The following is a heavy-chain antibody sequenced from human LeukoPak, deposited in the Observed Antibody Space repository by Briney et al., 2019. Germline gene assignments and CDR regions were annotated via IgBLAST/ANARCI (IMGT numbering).Heavy chain of an antibody. CDR3: ARVRGVRGVIIPSLGY. CDR1: GYTFTSYD. Sequence: ASVKVSCKASGYTFTSYDINWVRQATGQGLEWMGWMNPNSGNTGYAQKFQGRVTMTRNTSISTAYMELSSLRSEDTAVYYCARVRGVRGVIIPSLGYWGQGTLVTVSS. D-gene: IGHD3-10*01. V-gene: IGHV1-8*01. CDR2: MNPNSGNT. J-gene: IGHJ4*02.